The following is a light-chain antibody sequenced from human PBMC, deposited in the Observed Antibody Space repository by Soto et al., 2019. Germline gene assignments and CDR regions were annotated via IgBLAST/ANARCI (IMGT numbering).Light chain of an antibody. V-gene: IGKV1-33*01. CDR2: DAS. J-gene: IGKJ3*01. CDR1: QDISNY. Sequence: DIQMTQSPSSLSASVGDRVTITCQASQDISNYLNWYQQKPGKAPKLLIYDASNLETGVPSRFSGSASGTYFTFTISSLQPEDIATYYCQQYDNLPPFTFGPGTKVDIK. CDR3: QQYDNLPPFT.